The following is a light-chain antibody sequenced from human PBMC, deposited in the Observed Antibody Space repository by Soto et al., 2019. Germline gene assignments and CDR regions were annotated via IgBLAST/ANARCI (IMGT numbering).Light chain of an antibody. J-gene: IGKJ1*01. Sequence: EIVLTQSPGTLSLSPGEGVTLSCRASQSIINNFLAWYQQKPGQAPRLLIYGASSRATGIPDRFGGSGSGTDFTLTISRLEPEDFAVYYCQQYVSSPWKFGQGTKVEIK. CDR2: GAS. V-gene: IGKV3-20*01. CDR1: QSIINNF. CDR3: QQYVSSPWK.